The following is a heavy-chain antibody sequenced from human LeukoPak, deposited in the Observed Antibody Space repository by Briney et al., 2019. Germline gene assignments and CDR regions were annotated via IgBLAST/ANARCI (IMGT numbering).Heavy chain of an antibody. D-gene: IGHD3-3*01. Sequence: PSETLSLTCTVSGGSISSYYWSWIRQPPGKGLEWIGYIYYSGSTNYNPSLKSRVTISVDTSKNQFSLKLSSVTAADTAVYYWARELRFSSYYYYMDVWGKGTTVTVSS. CDR3: ARELRFSSYYYYMDV. CDR2: IYYSGST. J-gene: IGHJ6*03. V-gene: IGHV4-59*01. CDR1: GGSISSYY.